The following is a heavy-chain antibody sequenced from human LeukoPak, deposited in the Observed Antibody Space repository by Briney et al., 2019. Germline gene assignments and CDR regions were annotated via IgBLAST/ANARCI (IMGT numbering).Heavy chain of an antibody. V-gene: IGHV3-23*01. CDR2: ISGSDANT. Sequence: GGSLRLSCAASGFTFSSSAMSWIRQAPGKGLEWVSVISGSDANTYYADSVKGRFTISRDNSKNTVYLQMSSLRVEDTAVYYCAKAGIYCRGSICYSSRWGQGTLVTVSS. D-gene: IGHD2-15*01. CDR1: GFTFSSSA. J-gene: IGHJ4*02. CDR3: AKAGIYCRGSICYSSR.